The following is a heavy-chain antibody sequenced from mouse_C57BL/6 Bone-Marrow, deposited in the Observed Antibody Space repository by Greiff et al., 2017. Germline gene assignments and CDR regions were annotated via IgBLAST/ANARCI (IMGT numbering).Heavy chain of an antibody. CDR3: ARYSYCGGSDY. V-gene: IGHV1-81*01. Sequence: QVQLQQSGAELARPGASVKLSCKASGYTFTSYGISWVKQRTGQGLEWIGEIYPRNGNTYYNEKFKGKATLTADKSSSTAYIELRSLTSEDSAVYFCARYSYCGGSDYWGQGTTLTVSS. J-gene: IGHJ2*01. CDR2: IYPRNGNT. CDR1: GYTFTSYG. D-gene: IGHD1-1*01.